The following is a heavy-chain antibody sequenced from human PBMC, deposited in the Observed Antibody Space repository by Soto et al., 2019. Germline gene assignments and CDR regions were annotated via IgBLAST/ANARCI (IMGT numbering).Heavy chain of an antibody. J-gene: IGHJ5*02. CDR1: DDSISSYY. V-gene: IGHV4-59*01. CDR2: IYYSGST. Sequence: SETLSLTCTVSDDSISSYYWNWIRQPPGKGLEWIGYIYYSGSTNYNPSLKSRVTISVDTSKNQFSLKLSSVTAADTAVYYCARSSSGYYNWFDPWGQGTLVTVPS. CDR3: ARSSSGYYNWFDP. D-gene: IGHD6-13*01.